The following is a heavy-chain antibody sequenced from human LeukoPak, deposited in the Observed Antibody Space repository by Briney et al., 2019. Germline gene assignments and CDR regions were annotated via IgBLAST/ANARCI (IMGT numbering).Heavy chain of an antibody. Sequence: GRSLRLSCAASGFIFSDYYMSWIRQAPGKGLEWVSYISSSSSYIYYADSVKDRFTISRDNAKNSLYLQMNSLRAEDTAVYYCARGLYGSGSSGYWGQGTLVTVSS. CDR1: GFIFSDYY. V-gene: IGHV3-11*06. J-gene: IGHJ4*02. CDR2: ISSSSSYI. CDR3: ARGLYGSGSSGY. D-gene: IGHD3-10*01.